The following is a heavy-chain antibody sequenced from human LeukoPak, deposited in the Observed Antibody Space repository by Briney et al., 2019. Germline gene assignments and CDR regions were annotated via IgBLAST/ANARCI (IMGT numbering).Heavy chain of an antibody. Sequence: GGSLRLSCAASGFTFSKFWMSWVRQAPGKGLEWVSCVSSSSTSIYYADSVKGRFTISRDNAKNSVYLQMNSLRAEDTAVYYCAREAGEAFDIWGQGTMVTVSS. D-gene: IGHD3-10*01. J-gene: IGHJ3*02. CDR2: VSSSSTSI. CDR3: AREAGEAFDI. V-gene: IGHV3-21*01. CDR1: GFTFSKFW.